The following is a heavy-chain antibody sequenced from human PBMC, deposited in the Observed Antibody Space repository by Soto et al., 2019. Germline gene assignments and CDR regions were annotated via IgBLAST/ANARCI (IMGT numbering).Heavy chain of an antibody. V-gene: IGHV4-4*02. CDR1: GGSISSSNW. CDR2: IYHSGST. J-gene: IGHJ4*02. Sequence: PSETLSLTCAVSGGSISSSNWWSWVRQPPGKGLEWIGEIYHSGSTNYNPSLKSRVTISVDKSKNQFSLKLSSVTAADTAVYYCARAVHYDFWSGYYMDYWGQGTPVTVSS. D-gene: IGHD3-3*01. CDR3: ARAVHYDFWSGYYMDY.